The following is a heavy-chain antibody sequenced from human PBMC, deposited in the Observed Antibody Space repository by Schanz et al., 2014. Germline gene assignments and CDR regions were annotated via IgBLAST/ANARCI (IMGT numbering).Heavy chain of an antibody. CDR2: IIPILGIA. V-gene: IGHV1-69*02. CDR1: GGTFNSYT. J-gene: IGHJ6*02. D-gene: IGHD3-10*01. Sequence: QVQLVQSGAEVKKPGSSMKVSCKASGGTFNSYTINWVRQAPGQGLEWMGRIIPILGIANYAQKFQGRVTITADKSTFTAYMELSGLRSEDTAVYYCARAKRFGDMDVWGQGTTVTVSS. CDR3: ARAKRFGDMDV.